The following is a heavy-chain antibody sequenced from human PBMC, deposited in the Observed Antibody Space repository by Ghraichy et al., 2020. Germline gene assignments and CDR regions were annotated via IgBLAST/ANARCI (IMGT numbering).Heavy chain of an antibody. CDR2: VRNKAASYST. J-gene: IGHJ6*03. CDR3: VRDSTVYYLDV. CDR1: GFSFSDHY. Sequence: GESLNISCAASGFSFSDHYMDWVRQAPGKGLEWVARVRNKAASYSTEYAASVKGRITVSRDDSKSSLYLQMNSLKTEDTAMYYCVRDSTVYYLDVWGKGTTVTVS. D-gene: IGHD4-17*01. V-gene: IGHV3-72*01.